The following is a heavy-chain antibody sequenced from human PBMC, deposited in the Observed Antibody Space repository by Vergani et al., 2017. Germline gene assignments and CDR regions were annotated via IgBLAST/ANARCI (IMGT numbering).Heavy chain of an antibody. CDR2: ITPFNGNT. CDR3: ARDSGGCSSTSCYTYFDY. J-gene: IGHJ4*02. D-gene: IGHD2-2*02. CDR1: GYTFTYRY. Sequence: QMQLVQSGAEVKKTGSSVKVSCKASGYTFTYRYLHWVRQAPGQALEWMGWITPFNGNTNYAQKFQDRVTITRDRSMSTAYMELSSLRSEDTAVYYCARDSGGCSSTSCYTYFDYWGQGTLVTVSS. V-gene: IGHV1-45*02.